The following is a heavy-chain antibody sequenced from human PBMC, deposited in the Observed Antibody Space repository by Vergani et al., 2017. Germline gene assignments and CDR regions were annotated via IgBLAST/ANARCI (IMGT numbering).Heavy chain of an antibody. Sequence: EVQLVESGGGLVQPGGSLRLSCAASGFTFSSYSMNWVRQAPGKGLEWVSYISSSSSTIYYADSVKCRFTISRDNSKNSLYLQMNSLSAEDTAVYYGARDTTYYYDSSGYYDAFDIWGQGTMVTVSS. CDR2: ISSSSSTI. V-gene: IGHV3-48*04. D-gene: IGHD3-22*01. CDR1: GFTFSSYS. J-gene: IGHJ3*02. CDR3: ARDTTYYYDSSGYYDAFDI.